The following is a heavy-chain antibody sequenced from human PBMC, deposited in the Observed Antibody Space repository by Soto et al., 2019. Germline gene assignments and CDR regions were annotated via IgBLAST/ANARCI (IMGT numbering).Heavy chain of an antibody. V-gene: IGHV1-69*01. CDR3: ARGYYDSSGYYPMDDY. Sequence: QVQLVQTGAEVKKPGSSVKVSCKASGGTFSSYAIIWVRQAPGQGLEWMGGIIPIFGTANYAQKFQGRVTITADESTSTAYIELSSLRSEDTAVYYCARGYYDSSGYYPMDDYWGQGTLVTVSS. J-gene: IGHJ4*02. CDR2: IIPIFGTA. CDR1: GGTFSSYA. D-gene: IGHD3-22*01.